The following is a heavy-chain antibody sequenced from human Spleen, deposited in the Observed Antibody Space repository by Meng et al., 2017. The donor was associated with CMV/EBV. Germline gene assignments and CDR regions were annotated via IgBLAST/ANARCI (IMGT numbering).Heavy chain of an antibody. Sequence: GGSITRSSYYWGWIRQPPGKGLEWIGSIYYSGATYYNSSLKSRVTISLDTSKNQFSLKLSSVIAEDTAMYYCARCVSAADSTDWFDPWGQGTLVTVSS. D-gene: IGHD6-13*01. CDR3: ARCVSAADSTDWFDP. V-gene: IGHV4-39*07. CDR1: GGSITRSSYY. J-gene: IGHJ5*02. CDR2: IYYSGAT.